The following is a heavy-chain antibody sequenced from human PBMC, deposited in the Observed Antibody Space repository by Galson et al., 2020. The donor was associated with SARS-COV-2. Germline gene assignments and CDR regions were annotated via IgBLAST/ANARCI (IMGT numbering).Heavy chain of an antibody. Sequence: GESLKISCAASGFTFSSYSMNWVRQAPGKGLEWVSSISSSSSYIYYADSVKGRFTISRDNAKNSLYLQMNSLRAEDTAVYYCARGLSRWSPYYYYYMDVWGKGTTVTVSS. CDR1: GFTFSSYS. J-gene: IGHJ6*03. D-gene: IGHD6-19*01. CDR3: ARGLSRWSPYYYYYMDV. CDR2: ISSSSSYI. V-gene: IGHV3-21*01.